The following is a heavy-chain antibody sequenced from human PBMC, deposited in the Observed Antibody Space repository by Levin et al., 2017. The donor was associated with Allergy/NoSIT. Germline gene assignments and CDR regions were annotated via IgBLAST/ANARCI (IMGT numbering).Heavy chain of an antibody. J-gene: IGHJ3*01. CDR3: VTGVSSVTTDALDF. CDR1: GGSFSGHY. CDR2: VNHSGYT. V-gene: IGHV4-34*01. Sequence: LSQTLSLTCAVYGGSFSGHYWSWIRQPPGQGLEWIGEVNHSGYTNYMPSLKSRVTISVDTSKNQFSLTLTSVTAADSAVYYCVTGVSSVTTDALDFWGQGTTVTVSS. D-gene: IGHD4-17*01.